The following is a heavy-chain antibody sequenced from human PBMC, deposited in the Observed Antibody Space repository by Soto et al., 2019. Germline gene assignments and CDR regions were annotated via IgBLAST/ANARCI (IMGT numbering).Heavy chain of an antibody. V-gene: IGHV3-73*02. CDR2: IRSKANNYAT. J-gene: IGHJ4*02. CDR1: GFTFSASA. CDR3: TKQIYGGNS. Sequence: EVQLVESGGGLVQPGGSLKLSCATSGFTFSASAMHWVRQASGKGLEWIARIRSKANNYATTYTASVKGRFTISRDDSENTVYLQMNSLKTEDTAIYYCTKQIYGGNSWGQGTLVTVSS. D-gene: IGHD2-21*02.